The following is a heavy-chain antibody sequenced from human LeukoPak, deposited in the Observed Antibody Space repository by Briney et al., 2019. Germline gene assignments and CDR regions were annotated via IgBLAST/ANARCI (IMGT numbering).Heavy chain of an antibody. J-gene: IGHJ6*02. D-gene: IGHD3-16*01. CDR3: ARDLPRFETYYYYGMDV. V-gene: IGHV1-18*01. CDR1: GYTFTSYG. Sequence: ASVKASCKASGYTFTSYGISWVRQAPGQGLEWMGWISAYNGNTNYAQKLQGRVTMTTDTSTSTAYMELRSLRSDDTAVYYCARDLPRFETYYYYGMDVWGQGTTVTVSS. CDR2: ISAYNGNT.